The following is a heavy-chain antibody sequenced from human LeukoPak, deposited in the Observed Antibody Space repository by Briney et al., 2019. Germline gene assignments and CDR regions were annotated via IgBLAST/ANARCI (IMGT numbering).Heavy chain of an antibody. J-gene: IGHJ4*02. CDR2: ISAYNGNT. CDR3: ARDLYDFWSGYPMFDY. D-gene: IGHD3-3*01. CDR1: GYTFTCYG. V-gene: IGHV1-18*01. Sequence: ASVKVSCKASGYTFTCYGISWVRQAPGQGLEWMGWISAYNGNTNYAQKLQGRVTMTTDTSTSTAYMELRSLRSDDTAVYYCARDLYDFWSGYPMFDYWGQGTLVTVSS.